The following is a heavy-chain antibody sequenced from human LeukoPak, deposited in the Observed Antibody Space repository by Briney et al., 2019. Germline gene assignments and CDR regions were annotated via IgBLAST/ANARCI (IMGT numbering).Heavy chain of an antibody. CDR2: ISGSSSTI. J-gene: IGHJ4*02. CDR3: ARDTYSRLDY. Sequence: GGSLRLSCAASGFSFSVYSMTWVRQAPGKGLEWLSYISGSSSTIYYADSVKGRFTISRDNAINSLYLQMNSLRVEDTAVYYCARDTYSRLDYWGQGTLVTVSS. CDR1: GFSFSVYS. D-gene: IGHD6-13*01. V-gene: IGHV3-48*01.